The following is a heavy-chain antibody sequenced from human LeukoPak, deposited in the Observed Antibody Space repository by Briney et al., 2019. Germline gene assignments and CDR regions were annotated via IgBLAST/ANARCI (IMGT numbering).Heavy chain of an antibody. V-gene: IGHV3-21*01. D-gene: IGHD3-10*01. CDR3: ARERTITMVRGVIRGAFDI. J-gene: IGHJ3*02. CDR1: GFTFSSYS. CDR2: ISSSSSYI. Sequence: PGGSLRLSCAASGFTFSSYSMNWVRQAPGKGLEWVSSISSSSSYIYYADSVKGRFTISRDNAKNSLYLQMNSLRAEDTAVYYCARERTITMVRGVIRGAFDIWGQGTMVTVSS.